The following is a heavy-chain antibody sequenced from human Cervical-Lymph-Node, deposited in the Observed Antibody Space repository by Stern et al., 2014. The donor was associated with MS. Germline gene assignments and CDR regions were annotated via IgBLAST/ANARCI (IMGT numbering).Heavy chain of an antibody. J-gene: IGHJ5*02. CDR3: ARTGIVVINWFDP. CDR2: IYYSGST. V-gene: IGHV4-31*03. Sequence: QLQLQESGPGLVKPSQTLSLTCTVSGGSISSGGYYWSWIRQHPGKGLEWIGYIYYSGSTYYNPSLKSRVTISVDTSKNQFSPKLSSVTAADTAVYYCARTGIVVINWFDPWGQGTLVTVSS. CDR1: GGSISSGGYY. D-gene: IGHD3-22*01.